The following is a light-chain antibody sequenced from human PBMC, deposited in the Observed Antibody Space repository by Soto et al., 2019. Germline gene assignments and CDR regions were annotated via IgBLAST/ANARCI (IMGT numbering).Light chain of an antibody. Sequence: DIQMTQSPSSLSASVGDRVTITCRASQSISNYFNWYQQKPGKAPKLLIYLASSLQRGVPSRFSGSESKTDFTLTISSLQPEDFATYFCQQSYSDPRTFGQGTKVEIK. V-gene: IGKV1-39*01. J-gene: IGKJ1*01. CDR2: LAS. CDR1: QSISNY. CDR3: QQSYSDPRT.